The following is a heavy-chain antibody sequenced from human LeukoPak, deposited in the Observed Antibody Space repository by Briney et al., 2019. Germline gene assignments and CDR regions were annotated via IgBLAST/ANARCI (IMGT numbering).Heavy chain of an antibody. Sequence: GASVKVSCKASGYTFTSYGISWVRQAPGQGLEWRGWISAYNGNTNYAQKRQGRVTMTTDTSTSTAYMELRSLRSDDTAVYYCARGRYGSGSWPTVETHAFDIWGQGTMVTVSS. V-gene: IGHV1-18*01. CDR2: ISAYNGNT. CDR1: GYTFTSYG. CDR3: ARGRYGSGSWPTVETHAFDI. J-gene: IGHJ3*02. D-gene: IGHD3-10*01.